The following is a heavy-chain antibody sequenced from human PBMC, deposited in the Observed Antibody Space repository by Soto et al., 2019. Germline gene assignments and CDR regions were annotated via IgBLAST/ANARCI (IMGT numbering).Heavy chain of an antibody. J-gene: IGHJ4*02. Sequence: GGSLRLSCAASGFTFSSYSMNWVRQAPGKGLEWVSSISSSSSYIYYADSVKGRFTISRDNAKNSLYLQMNSLRAEDTAVYYCARGHPGSYYFDYWGQGTLVTVSS. CDR3: ARGHPGSYYFDY. CDR2: ISSSSSYI. V-gene: IGHV3-21*01. CDR1: GFTFSSYS. D-gene: IGHD3-10*01.